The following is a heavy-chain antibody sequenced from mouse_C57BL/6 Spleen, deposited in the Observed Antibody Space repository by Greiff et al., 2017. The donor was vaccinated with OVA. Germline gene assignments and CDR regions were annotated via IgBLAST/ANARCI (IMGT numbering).Heavy chain of an antibody. D-gene: IGHD3-2*02. CDR2: LDPSDSYT. CDR3: ARGANSSGYVRAWFAD. V-gene: IGHV1-69*01. CDR1: GYTFTSYW. J-gene: IGHJ3*01. Sequence: VQLQQPGAELVMPGASVKLSCKASGYTFTSYWMHWVKQRPGQGLEWIGELDPSDSYTNYNQKFKGKSTLTVDKSSSTAYMQLSSLTSEVSAVYDGARGANSSGYVRAWFADWGQGTLVTVSA.